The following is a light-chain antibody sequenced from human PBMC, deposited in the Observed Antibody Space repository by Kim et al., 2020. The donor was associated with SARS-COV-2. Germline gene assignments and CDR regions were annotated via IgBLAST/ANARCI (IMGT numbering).Light chain of an antibody. CDR3: QQYNTWARYT. CDR1: QSVSSN. V-gene: IGKV3-15*01. J-gene: IGKJ2*01. Sequence: EIVMPQSPATLSVSPGERATLSCRASQSVSSNLAWYQQKPGQAARLLIYGGSTRATGIPARFSGSGSGTEFTLTISSLQSEDFAVYYCQQYNTWARYTFGQGTKLEI. CDR2: GGS.